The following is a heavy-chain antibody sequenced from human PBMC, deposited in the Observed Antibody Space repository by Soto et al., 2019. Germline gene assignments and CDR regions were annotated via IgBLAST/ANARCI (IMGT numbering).Heavy chain of an antibody. Sequence: SETLSLTCTVSGGSISSGGYYWSWIRQHPGKGLEWIGYIYYSGSTYYNPSLKSRVTISVDTSKNQFSLKLSSVTAADTAVYYCARDSILHGWFDPSGQGTLVTVSS. V-gene: IGHV4-31*03. CDR2: IYYSGST. CDR3: ARDSILHGWFDP. CDR1: GGSISSGGYY. J-gene: IGHJ5*02. D-gene: IGHD4-17*01.